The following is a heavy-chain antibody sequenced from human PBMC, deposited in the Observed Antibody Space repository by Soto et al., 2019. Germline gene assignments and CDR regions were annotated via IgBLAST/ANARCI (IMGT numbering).Heavy chain of an antibody. Sequence: SETLSLTCAVYGGSFSGYYWSWIRQPPGKGLEWIGEINHSGSTNYNPSLKSRVTISVDTSKNQFSLKLSSVTAADTAVYYCARGGTGYSGYAHGHDAFDIWGQGTMVTVSS. D-gene: IGHD5-12*01. V-gene: IGHV4-34*01. J-gene: IGHJ3*02. CDR2: INHSGST. CDR1: GGSFSGYY. CDR3: ARGGTGYSGYAHGHDAFDI.